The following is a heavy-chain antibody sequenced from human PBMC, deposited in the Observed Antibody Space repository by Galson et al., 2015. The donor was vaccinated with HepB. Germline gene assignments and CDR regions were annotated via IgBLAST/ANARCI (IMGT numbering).Heavy chain of an antibody. Sequence: SVKVSCKASGYPFNTFAIHWLRQAPGQRPEWMGWINAGNGDTKYSQTFQGRVTITRDTSASIVYMELSSLRYEDTAVIYCARLYGSTAFWGQGTLVTVSS. CDR3: ARLYGSTAF. CDR2: INAGNGDT. J-gene: IGHJ4*02. V-gene: IGHV1-3*01. D-gene: IGHD3-10*01. CDR1: GYPFNTFA.